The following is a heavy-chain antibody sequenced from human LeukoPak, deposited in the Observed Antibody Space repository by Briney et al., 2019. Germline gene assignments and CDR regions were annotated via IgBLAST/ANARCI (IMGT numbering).Heavy chain of an antibody. J-gene: IGHJ5*02. Sequence: GGSLRLSCAASGFTFSSYAMSWVRQAPGKGLEWVSAISGSGGSTYYADSVKGRFTISRDNSKNTLYLQMNSLRAEDTAVYYCAKFNLVVVVAATNWFDPWGQGTLVTVSS. D-gene: IGHD2-15*01. V-gene: IGHV3-23*01. CDR1: GFTFSSYA. CDR3: AKFNLVVVVAATNWFDP. CDR2: ISGSGGST.